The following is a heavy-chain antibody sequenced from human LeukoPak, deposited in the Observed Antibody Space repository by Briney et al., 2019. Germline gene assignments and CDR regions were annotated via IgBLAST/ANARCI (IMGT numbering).Heavy chain of an antibody. J-gene: IGHJ4*02. Sequence: ASVKVSCKASGYRFSDYYIHWVRQAPGQRLEWMGWINTNTGNPTYAQGFTGRYVFSLDTSVSTAYLQISGLTADDTAVYFCGRDPRLGIRGYTYGYIDYWGQGTLVTVSS. D-gene: IGHD5-18*01. V-gene: IGHV7-4-1*02. CDR2: INTNTGNP. CDR1: GYRFSDYY. CDR3: GRDPRLGIRGYTYGYIDY.